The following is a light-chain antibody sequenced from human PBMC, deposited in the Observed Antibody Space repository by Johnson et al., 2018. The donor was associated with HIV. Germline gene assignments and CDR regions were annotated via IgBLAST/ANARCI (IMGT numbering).Light chain of an antibody. Sequence: QSVLTQPPSVSAAPGQMVSISCSGSSSNIGKNYVSWYQQFPGTAPKLLIHENKKRPSGIPDRFSGSKSGTSATLDITGPQTGDEADYYCGTWDSSLGAWVFGTGTKVTVL. V-gene: IGLV1-51*02. J-gene: IGLJ1*01. CDR3: GTWDSSLGAWV. CDR1: SSNIGKNY. CDR2: ENK.